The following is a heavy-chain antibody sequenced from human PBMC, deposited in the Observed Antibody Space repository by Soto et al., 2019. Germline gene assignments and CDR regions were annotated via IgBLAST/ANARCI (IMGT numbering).Heavy chain of an antibody. J-gene: IGHJ4*02. V-gene: IGHV1-69*13. D-gene: IGHD6-6*01. CDR2: IIPIFGTA. CDR1: GGTFSSYA. CDR3: ASGNSSSPRPFDY. Sequence: GASVQVSCKASGGTFSSYAISWVRQAPGQGLEWMGGIIPIFGTANYAQKFQGRVTITADVSTSTAYMELSSLRSEDTAVYYCASGNSSSPRPFDYWGQGTLVTVSS.